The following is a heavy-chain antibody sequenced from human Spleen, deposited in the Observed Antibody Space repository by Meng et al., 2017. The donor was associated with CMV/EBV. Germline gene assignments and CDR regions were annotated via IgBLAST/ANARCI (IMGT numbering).Heavy chain of an antibody. D-gene: IGHD7-27*01. CDR2: ISYDGSNK. CDR3: ARDRDWGQIDY. CDR1: GFPFYVSA. V-gene: IGHV3-30*04. J-gene: IGHJ4*02. Sequence: GGSLRLSCTASGFPFYVSAMNWVRQAPGKRLEWVALISYDGSNKYYADFVKGRFTISRDNSKNTLYLQMNSLRSDDTAVYYCARDRDWGQIDYWGQGTLVTVSS.